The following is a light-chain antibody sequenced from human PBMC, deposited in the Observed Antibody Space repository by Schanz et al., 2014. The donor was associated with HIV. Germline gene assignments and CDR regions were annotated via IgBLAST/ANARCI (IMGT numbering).Light chain of an antibody. CDR3: QQYNNWPRT. V-gene: IGKV3D-15*01. CDR1: QSVSSN. J-gene: IGKJ1*01. Sequence: EIVMTQSPATLSVSPGERATLSCRASQSVSSNLAWYQQKPGQAPRLLIYGASSRATGIPDRFSDSGSGTDFTLTISRLEPEDFAVYYCQQYNNWPRTFGQGTKVEVK. CDR2: GAS.